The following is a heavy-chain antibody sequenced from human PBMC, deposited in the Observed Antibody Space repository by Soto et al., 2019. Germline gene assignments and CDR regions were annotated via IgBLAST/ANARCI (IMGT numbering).Heavy chain of an antibody. D-gene: IGHD3-22*01. V-gene: IGHV2-5*02. CDR2: IYWDNDK. J-gene: IGHJ4*02. CDR1: GFSLRTSGVG. CDR3: AHTYETSWRNFGY. Sequence: SGPTGEPTQTLTLTCTFSGFSLRTSGVGVGWIRQPPGKALEWLALIYWDNDKRYSPSLRSRLTITKDTSKNQVVLTVANVDPVDTATYYCAHTYETSWRNFGYWAQGILVTVSS.